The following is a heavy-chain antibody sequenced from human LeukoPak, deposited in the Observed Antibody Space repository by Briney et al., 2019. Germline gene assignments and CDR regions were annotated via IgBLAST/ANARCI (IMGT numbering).Heavy chain of an antibody. J-gene: IGHJ4*02. D-gene: IGHD2-21*02. CDR2: IGTAGDT. V-gene: IGHV3-13*01. CDR1: GFTFSNYD. Sequence: GGSLRLSCAASGFTFSNYDMHWVRQATGKGLEWVSAIGTAGDTYYPGSVKGRFSISRENAKNSLYLQMNSLRTEDTAVYYCARGAYCGGDCYPPYNFDYWGQGTLVTVSS. CDR3: ARGAYCGGDCYPPYNFDY.